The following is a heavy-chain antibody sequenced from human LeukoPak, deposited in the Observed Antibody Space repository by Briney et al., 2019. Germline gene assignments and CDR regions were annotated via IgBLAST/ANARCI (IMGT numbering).Heavy chain of an antibody. CDR3: ARHQRRSDAFDI. CDR2: ISWNSGSI. CDR1: GFTFDDYA. D-gene: IGHD6-25*01. J-gene: IGHJ3*02. V-gene: IGHV3-9*01. Sequence: PGGSLRLSCAASGFTFDDYAMHWVRHAPGKGLEWVSNISWNSGSIGYADSVKGRFTISRDNAKNSLYLQMNSLRAEDTAVYYCARHQRRSDAFDIWGQGTMVTVSS.